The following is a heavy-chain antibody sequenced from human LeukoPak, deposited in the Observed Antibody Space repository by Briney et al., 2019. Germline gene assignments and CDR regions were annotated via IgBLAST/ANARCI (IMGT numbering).Heavy chain of an antibody. CDR2: INPNSGGT. D-gene: IGHD4-23*01. J-gene: IGHJ4*02. CDR1: GYTFTDYY. V-gene: IGHV1-2*02. Sequence: ASVKVSCKTSGYTFTDYYMHWVRQAPGQGHEWMGWINPNSGGTNYAQKFQGRVTMTRDTSISTAYMELSRLRSDDTVVYYCARGDYGGNLAFDYWGQGTLVTVSS. CDR3: ARGDYGGNLAFDY.